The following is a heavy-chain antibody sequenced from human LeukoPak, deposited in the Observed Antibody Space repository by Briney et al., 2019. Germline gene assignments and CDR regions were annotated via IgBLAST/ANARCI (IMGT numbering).Heavy chain of an antibody. CDR2: IIPIFGTA. D-gene: IGHD2-2*01. V-gene: IGHV1-69*13. CDR1: GGTFSSYA. J-gene: IGHJ3*02. CDR3: ARGYCSSTSCYPADI. Sequence: GGSVKVSCKASGGTFSSYAISWVRQAPGQGLEWMGGIIPIFGTANYAQKFQGRVTITADESTSTAYMELSSLRSEDTAVYYCARGYCSSTSCYPADIWGQGTMVTVSS.